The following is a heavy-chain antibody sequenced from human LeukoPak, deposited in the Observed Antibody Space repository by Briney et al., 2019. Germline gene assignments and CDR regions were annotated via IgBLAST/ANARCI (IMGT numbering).Heavy chain of an antibody. Sequence: GGSLRLSCAASGFTFSSYAMHWVRQAPGKGLEWVAVISYDGSNKYYADSVKGRFTISRDNSKNTLYLQMNSLRAEDTAVYYCACDYRDYEGYLYYYGMDVWGQGTTVTVSS. J-gene: IGHJ6*02. CDR3: ACDYRDYEGYLYYYGMDV. CDR1: GFTFSSYA. D-gene: IGHD4-17*01. CDR2: ISYDGSNK. V-gene: IGHV3-30-3*01.